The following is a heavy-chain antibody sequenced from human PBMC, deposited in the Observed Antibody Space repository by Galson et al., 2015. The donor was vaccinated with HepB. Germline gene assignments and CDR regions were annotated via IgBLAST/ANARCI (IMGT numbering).Heavy chain of an antibody. V-gene: IGHV3-7*01. Sequence: SLRLSCAASGFTFSSYWMSWVRQAPGKGLEWVANIKQDGSEKYYVDSVKGRFTISRDNAKNSLYLQMNSLRAEDTAVYYCATDRSLGSMGVWGQGTTVTVSS. CDR2: IKQDGSEK. CDR3: ATDRSLGSMGV. CDR1: GFTFSSYW. J-gene: IGHJ6*02. D-gene: IGHD6-6*01.